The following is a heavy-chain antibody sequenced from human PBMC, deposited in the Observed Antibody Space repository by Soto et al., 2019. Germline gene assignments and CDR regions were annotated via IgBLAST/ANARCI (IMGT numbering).Heavy chain of an antibody. CDR1: GYTFTSYN. V-gene: IGHV1-8*02. D-gene: IGHD2-8*01. J-gene: IGHJ4*02. CDR3: GRYGVAATY. CDR2: MNPNSGNT. Sequence: QVQLVQSGAELKKPGASVKVSCKASGYTFTSYNINWVRQATGQGLEWMGWMNPNSGNTGYAQKFQDRITLARDTSIATAYMELGSLTSDVMAVYFCGRYGVAATYWGQGAQVTVSS.